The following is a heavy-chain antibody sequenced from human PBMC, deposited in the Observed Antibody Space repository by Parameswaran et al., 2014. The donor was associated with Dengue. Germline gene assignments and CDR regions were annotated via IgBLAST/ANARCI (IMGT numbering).Heavy chain of an antibody. CDR3: AREHRSVAGPTRDY. CDR2: ISAYNGNT. V-gene: IGHV1-18*01. J-gene: IGHJ4*02. D-gene: IGHD6-19*01. Sequence: SWVRQAPGQRLEWMGWISAYNGNTNYAQKLQGRVTMTTDTSTSTAYMELRSLRSDDTAVYYCAREHRSVAGPTRDYWGQGTLVTVSS.